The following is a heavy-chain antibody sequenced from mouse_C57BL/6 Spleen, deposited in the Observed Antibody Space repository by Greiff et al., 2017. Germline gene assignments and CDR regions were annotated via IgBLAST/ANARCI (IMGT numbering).Heavy chain of an antibody. V-gene: IGHV5-9*01. CDR1: GFTFSSYT. D-gene: IGHD2-1*01. J-gene: IGHJ3*01. CDR2: ISGGGGNT. Sequence: DVMLVESGGGLVKPGGSLKLSCAASGFTFSSYTMSWVRQTPEKRLEWVATISGGGGNTYYPDSVKGRFTISRDNAKNTLYLQMSSLRSEDTALYYCARDGNHAWFAYWGQGTLVTVSA. CDR3: ARDGNHAWFAY.